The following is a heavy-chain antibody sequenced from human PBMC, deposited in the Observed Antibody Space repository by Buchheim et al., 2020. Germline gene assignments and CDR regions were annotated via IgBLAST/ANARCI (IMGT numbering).Heavy chain of an antibody. J-gene: IGHJ6*02. Sequence: EVQLVESGGGLVQPGGSLRLSCAASGFTFSSYWMSWVRQAPGKGLEWVANIKQDGSEKYYVDSVKGRFTISRVNAKNSLYLQMNSLRAEDTAVYYCARVAFGVVWFYGMDVWGQGTT. CDR1: GFTFSSYW. V-gene: IGHV3-7*01. CDR3: ARVAFGVVWFYGMDV. D-gene: IGHD3-3*01. CDR2: IKQDGSEK.